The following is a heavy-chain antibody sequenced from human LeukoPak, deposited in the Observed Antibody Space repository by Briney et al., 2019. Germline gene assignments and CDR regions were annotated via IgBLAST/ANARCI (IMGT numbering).Heavy chain of an antibody. D-gene: IGHD1-20*01. CDR3: ARISYNWNDGHAFDI. CDR1: GGSISSSSYY. Sequence: SETLSLTCTVSGGSISSSSYYWGWIRQPPGKGLEWIGAIYYSGSTYYNPSLKSRVTISVDTSKNHFSLKLSSVTAADTAVYYCARISYNWNDGHAFDIWGQGTMVTVSS. CDR2: IYYSGST. J-gene: IGHJ3*02. V-gene: IGHV4-39*02.